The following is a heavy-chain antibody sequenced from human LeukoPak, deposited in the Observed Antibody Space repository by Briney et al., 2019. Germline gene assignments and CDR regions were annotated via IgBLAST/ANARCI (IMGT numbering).Heavy chain of an antibody. D-gene: IGHD2-2*01. V-gene: IGHV1-69*05. CDR2: IIPIFGTA. J-gene: IGHJ6*03. Sequence: SVKVSCKASGGTFSSYAISWVRQAPGQGLEWMGGIIPIFGTANYAQKFQGRVTITTDESTSTAYMELSSLRSEDTAVYYCARDLGRKYCSSTSCPLEYYMDVWGKGTTVTVSS. CDR1: GGTFSSYA. CDR3: ARDLGRKYCSSTSCPLEYYMDV.